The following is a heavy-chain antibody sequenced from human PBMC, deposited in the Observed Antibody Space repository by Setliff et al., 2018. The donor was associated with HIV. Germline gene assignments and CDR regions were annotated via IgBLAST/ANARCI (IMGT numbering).Heavy chain of an antibody. Sequence: NPSETLSLTCTVSGGSPSSSSYYWGWIRQPPGEGLEWIGSIDYSGNTYYSPSVNSRVTISVDTSKNQFSLILTSVTAADTAVYYCARHVRARWFDPWGQGTLVTVSS. CDR1: GGSPSSSSYY. CDR2: IDYSGNT. J-gene: IGHJ5*02. V-gene: IGHV4-39*01. CDR3: ARHVRARWFDP.